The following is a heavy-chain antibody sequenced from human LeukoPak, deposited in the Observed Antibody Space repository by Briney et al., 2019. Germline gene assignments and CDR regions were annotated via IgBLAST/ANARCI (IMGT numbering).Heavy chain of an antibody. CDR1: GGSISSSSYY. CDR2: IYYSGST. J-gene: IGHJ3*02. CDR3: ARYYYDSSGSEDAFEI. Sequence: SETLSLTCTVSGGSISSSSYYWGWIRQPPGKGLEWIGSIYYSGSTYYNPSLKSRVTISVDTSKNQFSLKLSSVTAADTAVYYCARYYYDSSGSEDAFEIWGQGTMVTVSS. D-gene: IGHD3-22*01. V-gene: IGHV4-39*01.